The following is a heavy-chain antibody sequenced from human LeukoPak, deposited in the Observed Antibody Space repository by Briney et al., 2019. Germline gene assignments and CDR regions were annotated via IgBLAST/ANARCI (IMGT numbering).Heavy chain of an antibody. CDR3: AKYSGYDAYFDY. V-gene: IGHV3-23*01. D-gene: IGHD5-12*01. CDR1: GFTFSYYA. Sequence: GGSLRLSCAASGFTFSYYAMSWVRQAPGKGLEWVSTILGSGGSTYYSDSVKGRFTISRDNSKNTLYLQMTSLRAEDTAVYYCAKYSGYDAYFDYWGQGTLVTVSS. J-gene: IGHJ4*02. CDR2: ILGSGGST.